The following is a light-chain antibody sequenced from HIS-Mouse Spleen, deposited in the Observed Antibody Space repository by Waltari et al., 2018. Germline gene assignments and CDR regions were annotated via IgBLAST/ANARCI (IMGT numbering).Light chain of an antibody. CDR3: SSYTSSSTLV. CDR2: DVS. J-gene: IGLJ2*01. V-gene: IGLV2-14*03. CDR1: SSDVGGYNH. Sequence: QSALTQPASVSGSPGQSLTISCTGTSSDVGGYNHVSWYQQHPGKAPKLMIYDVSNRPSGVSNRFSGSKSGNTASLTISGLQAEDEADYYCSSYTSSSTLVFGGGTKLTVL.